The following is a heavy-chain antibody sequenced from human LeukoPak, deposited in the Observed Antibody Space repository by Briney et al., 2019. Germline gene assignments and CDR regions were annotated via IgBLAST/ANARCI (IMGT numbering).Heavy chain of an antibody. D-gene: IGHD3-10*01. V-gene: IGHV3-30-3*01. CDR2: ISYDGGDQ. CDR3: GRDSGGSGTYFSPYGMDV. J-gene: IGHJ6*02. Sequence: QPGMSLRLSCEASGFTFSSYAMHWVRQAPGKGLEWVAVISYDGGDQYYAESVKGRCTISRDKSKNTLYLQMSGLRAEDTAVYFCGRDSGGSGTYFSPYGMDVWGQGTTVTVSS. CDR1: GFTFSSYA.